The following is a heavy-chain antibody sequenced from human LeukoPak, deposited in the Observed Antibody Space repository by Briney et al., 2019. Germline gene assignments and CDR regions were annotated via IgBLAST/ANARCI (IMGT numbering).Heavy chain of an antibody. CDR3: ARECRRYYDFWSSGGNAFDI. Sequence: SETLSLTCTVSGVSISSYYWSWIRQPAGKGLEWIGRVYTSGGTGYNPSLKSRVTMSVDTSKNQFSLKLSSVTAADTAVYYCARECRRYYDFWSSGGNAFDIWGQGTMVTVSS. J-gene: IGHJ3*02. V-gene: IGHV4-4*07. D-gene: IGHD3-3*01. CDR1: GVSISSYY. CDR2: VYTSGGT.